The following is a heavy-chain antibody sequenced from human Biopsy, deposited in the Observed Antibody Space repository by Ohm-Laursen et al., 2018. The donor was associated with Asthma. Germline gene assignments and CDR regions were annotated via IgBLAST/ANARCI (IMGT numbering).Heavy chain of an antibody. CDR3: ARITNDRIAAAGRYYYYGMDV. J-gene: IGHJ6*02. CDR2: IYHSGST. V-gene: IGHV4-30-2*01. D-gene: IGHD6-13*01. Sequence: TLSLTCAVSGGSISSGGYSWSWIRQPPGKGLEWIGYIYHSGSTYYNPPLKSRVTISVDRSKNQFSLKLSSVTAADTAVYYCARITNDRIAAAGRYYYYGMDVWGQGTTVTVSS. CDR1: GGSISSGGYS.